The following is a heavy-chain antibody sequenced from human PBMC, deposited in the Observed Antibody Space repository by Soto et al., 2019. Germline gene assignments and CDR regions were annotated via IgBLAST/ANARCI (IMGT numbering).Heavy chain of an antibody. D-gene: IGHD5-12*01. CDR3: ARLPYSSGENCYTEARTWFDP. CDR1: GGSFSGYF. V-gene: IGHV4-34*02. CDR2: INHGGHT. Sequence: QVQLQQWGAGLLKPSETLSLTCAVYGGSFSGYFWTWIHQPPGKGLEWIGEINHGGHTNYNLSLRGRVSFSVDTSKKQFSLNLTSVTAADTAVYFCARLPYSSGENCYTEARTWFDPWGQGTLVIVSS. J-gene: IGHJ5*02.